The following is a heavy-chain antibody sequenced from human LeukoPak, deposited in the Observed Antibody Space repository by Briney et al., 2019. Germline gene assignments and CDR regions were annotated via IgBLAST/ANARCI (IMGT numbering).Heavy chain of an antibody. CDR3: ARCAIGGSCYNTHFDY. CDR1: GYTFTSFG. Sequence: ASVKVSCKPSGYTFTSFGLTWVRQAPGQGLEWMGWISPYEGNTNYAQKFQARVTMTTDTATRTAYLELRSLRYDDTAFYCARCAIGGSCYNTHFDYWGQGTLVSVSS. J-gene: IGHJ4*02. D-gene: IGHD2-15*01. CDR2: ISPYEGNT. V-gene: IGHV1-18*01.